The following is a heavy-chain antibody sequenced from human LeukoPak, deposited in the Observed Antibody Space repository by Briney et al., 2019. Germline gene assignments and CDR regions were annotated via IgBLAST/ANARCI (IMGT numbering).Heavy chain of an antibody. D-gene: IGHD6-13*01. CDR3: ASWYSSTTGDWFDP. J-gene: IGHJ5*02. CDR2: IYYSGST. Sequence: PSETLSLTCTVSGGSISSGGYYWSWIRQHPGKGLEWIGYIYYSGSTYYNPSLKSRVTISVDTSKNQFSLKLSSVTAADTAVYYCASWYSSTTGDWFDPWGQGTLVTVSP. CDR1: GGSISSGGYY. V-gene: IGHV4-31*03.